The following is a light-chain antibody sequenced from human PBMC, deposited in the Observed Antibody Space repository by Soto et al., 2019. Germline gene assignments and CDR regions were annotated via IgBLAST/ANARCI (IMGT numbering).Light chain of an antibody. CDR3: QQRSNWRALT. Sequence: EIVLTQSPATLSLSPGERATLSCRASQSVSSYLAWYQQKPGQAPRLLIYDASNRATGIPARFSGSGSGTDFTLTISSLEPEDFAVYYWQQRSNWRALTFGGGTKVEIK. J-gene: IGKJ4*01. CDR1: QSVSSY. CDR2: DAS. V-gene: IGKV3-11*01.